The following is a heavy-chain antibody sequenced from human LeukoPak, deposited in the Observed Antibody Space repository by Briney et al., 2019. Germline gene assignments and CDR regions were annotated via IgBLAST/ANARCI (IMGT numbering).Heavy chain of an antibody. CDR1: GYIFTNYW. J-gene: IGHJ4*02. V-gene: IGHV5-51*03. CDR3: ARRASATEDLDY. Sequence: PGEALPVSCRGSGYIFTNYWIAWVRQMRGKGLEWMGVIYPGDYDTIYRPSFQGKVTISADKAKITAYLRWSSLKASDTAMYYCARRASATEDLDYWGQGTLVTVSS. CDR2: IYPGDYDT.